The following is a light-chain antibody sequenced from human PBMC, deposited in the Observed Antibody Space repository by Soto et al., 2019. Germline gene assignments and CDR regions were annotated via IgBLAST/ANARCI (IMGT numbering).Light chain of an antibody. J-gene: IGLJ3*02. CDR1: SSNIGAGYY. V-gene: IGLV1-40*01. Sequence: QSVLTQPPSVSGAPGQRVTISCTGSSSNIGAGYYVHWYQQIPGTAPKLLIYGNSNRPSGVPDRFSGSKSGTSASLAITGLQAEDEADYYCHSYDSSLSGSVFGGGTKLTVL. CDR3: HSYDSSLSGSV. CDR2: GNS.